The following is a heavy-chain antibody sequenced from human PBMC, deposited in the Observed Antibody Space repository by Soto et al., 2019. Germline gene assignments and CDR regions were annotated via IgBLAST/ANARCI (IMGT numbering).Heavy chain of an antibody. CDR1: GGTFSSYA. D-gene: IGHD3-10*01. V-gene: IGHV1-69*13. CDR2: IIPIFGTA. Sequence: GASVKVSCKASGGTFSSYAISWVLQAPGQGLEWMGGIIPIFGTANYAQKFQGRVTITADESTSTAYMELSSLRSEDTAVYYCARYGSGSYDYYYGMDVWGQGTTVTVSS. CDR3: ARYGSGSYDYYYGMDV. J-gene: IGHJ6*02.